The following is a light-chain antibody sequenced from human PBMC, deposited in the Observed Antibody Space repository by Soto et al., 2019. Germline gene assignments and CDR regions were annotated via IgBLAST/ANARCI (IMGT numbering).Light chain of an antibody. V-gene: IGLV2-23*02. CDR2: GVS. J-gene: IGLJ1*01. Sequence: QSVLTQPASVSGSPGQSITISCTGTSSDVGSYNLVSWYQQHPGKAPKLMIYGVSKRPSGVSNRFSGSKSGNTASLTISGLQAEDEADYYCCSYAGSSTYVFGPGTKVTVL. CDR3: CSYAGSSTYV. CDR1: SSDVGSYNL.